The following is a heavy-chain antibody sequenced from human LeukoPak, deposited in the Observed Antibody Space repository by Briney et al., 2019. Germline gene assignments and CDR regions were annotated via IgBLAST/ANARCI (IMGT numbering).Heavy chain of an antibody. CDR2: IKEDGSEK. V-gene: IGHV3-7*04. CDR1: EFTFSNAW. J-gene: IGHJ1*01. CDR3: ARGGLRYFAR. D-gene: IGHD3-9*01. Sequence: PGGSLRLSCAASEFTFSNAWVTWVRQAPGKGLEWVANIKEDGSEKYYVDSVKGRFTISRDNAKNSLYLQMNSLRAEDTAVYYCARGGLRYFARWGQGTLVTVSS.